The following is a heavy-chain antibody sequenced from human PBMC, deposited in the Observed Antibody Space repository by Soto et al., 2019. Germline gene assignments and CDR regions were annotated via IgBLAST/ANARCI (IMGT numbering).Heavy chain of an antibody. CDR2: VYTSGRT. CDR3: ARAPKGGGYFDY. CDR1: GGSISNYF. D-gene: IGHD6-13*01. Sequence: SETLSLTCTVSGGSISNYFWTWIRQPPGKGLEWIGYVYTSGRTNYNPSLKSRVTISLDTSKTQFSLKVTSVTAADTAVYYCARAPKGGGYFDYWGQGALVTVSS. V-gene: IGHV4-59*01. J-gene: IGHJ4*02.